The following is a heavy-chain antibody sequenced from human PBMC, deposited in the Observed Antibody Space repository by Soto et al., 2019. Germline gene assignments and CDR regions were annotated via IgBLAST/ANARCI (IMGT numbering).Heavy chain of an antibody. CDR1: GFVFRSYA. CDR2: ISYDGSNK. J-gene: IGHJ6*02. Sequence: LSYAASGFVFRSYAVHWVDRAKSTGLEWVAVISYDGSNKYYADSVKGRFTISRDNSKNTLYLQMDSLRAEDTAVYYCARDPYHSAMVTWYGMDVWGQGTTVNVSS. D-gene: IGHD5-18*01. V-gene: IGHV3-30-3*01. CDR3: ARDPYHSAMVTWYGMDV.